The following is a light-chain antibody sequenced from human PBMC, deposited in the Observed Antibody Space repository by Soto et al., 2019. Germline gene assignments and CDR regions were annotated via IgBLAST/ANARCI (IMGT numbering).Light chain of an antibody. CDR3: QSYDNSLTGDV. J-gene: IGLJ1*01. CDR1: SSNIGAGYD. Sequence: QPVLTQPPSVSGAPGQRVTISCTGSSSNIGAGYDVHWYQQLPGTAPKLLIYGNNNRPSGVPDRFSGSKSGTSASLAITGLQAEDEADYYCQSYDNSLTGDVFGTGTKLTVL. CDR2: GNN. V-gene: IGLV1-40*01.